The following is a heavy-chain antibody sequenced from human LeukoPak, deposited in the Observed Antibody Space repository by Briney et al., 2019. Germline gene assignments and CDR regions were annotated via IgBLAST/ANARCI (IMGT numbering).Heavy chain of an antibody. D-gene: IGHD5-24*01. CDR2: IYSGGST. V-gene: IGHV3-53*01. CDR1: GFTFTTFW. J-gene: IGHJ5*02. Sequence: GGSLRLSCATSGFTFTTFWMHWVRQAPGKGLEWVSVIYSGGSTYYADSVKGRFTISRDNSKNTLYLQMNSLRAEDTAVYYCARDSRVEMATIAWGQGTLVTVSS. CDR3: ARDSRVEMATIA.